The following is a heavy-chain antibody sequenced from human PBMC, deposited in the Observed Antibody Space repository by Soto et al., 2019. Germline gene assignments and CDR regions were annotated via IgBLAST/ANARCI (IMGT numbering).Heavy chain of an antibody. J-gene: IGHJ4*02. V-gene: IGHV4-39*01. D-gene: IGHD2-15*01. CDR3: ARQRSPHRVVVVAASGAPVI. CDR1: GGSISSSSYY. CDR2: IYYSGST. Sequence: QLQLQESGPGLVKPSETLSLTCTVSGGSISSSSYYWGWIRQPPGKGLEWIGSIYYSGSTYYNPSLKSRVTISVDTSKNQFSLKLSSVTAADTAVYYCARQRSPHRVVVVAASGAPVIWGQGTLVTVSS.